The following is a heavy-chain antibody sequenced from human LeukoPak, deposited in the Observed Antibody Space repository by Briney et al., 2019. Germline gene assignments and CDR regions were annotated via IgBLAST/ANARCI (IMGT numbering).Heavy chain of an antibody. D-gene: IGHD4-11*01. CDR1: GYSFTGYW. J-gene: IGHJ3*02. CDR3: ARHRDDSSALDI. CDR2: IYPGDSDT. V-gene: IGHV5-51*01. Sequence: GESLKISCKGSGYSFTGYWIGWVRQMPGKGLEYMGIIYPGDSDTTYSPSFQGQVTISADKPISTAYLQWTSLKASDTAMYFCARHRDDSSALDIWGQGTMVTVSS.